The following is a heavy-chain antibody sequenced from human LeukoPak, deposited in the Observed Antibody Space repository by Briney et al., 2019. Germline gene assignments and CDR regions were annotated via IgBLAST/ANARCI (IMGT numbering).Heavy chain of an antibody. J-gene: IGHJ3*02. V-gene: IGHV3-30-3*01. CDR1: GFTFSTSS. D-gene: IGHD6-25*01. CDR2: TSYVESIK. CDR3: ATEGHSSGWAGTFDI. Sequence: GRSLRLSCAASGFTFSTSSMHWVRQAPGKGLEWVAVTSYVESIKVYAESVKGRFTISRDNSENTLYLQMNSLKFEDTAVYYCATEGHSSGWAGTFDIWGQGTMVTISS.